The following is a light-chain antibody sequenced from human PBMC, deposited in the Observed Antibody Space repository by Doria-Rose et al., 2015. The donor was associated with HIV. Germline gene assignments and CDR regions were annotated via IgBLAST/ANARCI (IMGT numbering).Light chain of an antibody. Sequence: TQSPGTLSLSPGERATLSCRASQSFSSTYLAWYQQEPVHAPILLIYDGSTRATGIPDSFSASGSETDFTLTINRLEPEDFALYYCHQYGTSWTFGQGTKVEI. V-gene: IGKV3-20*01. CDR1: QSFSSTY. J-gene: IGKJ1*01. CDR3: HQYGTSWT. CDR2: DGS.